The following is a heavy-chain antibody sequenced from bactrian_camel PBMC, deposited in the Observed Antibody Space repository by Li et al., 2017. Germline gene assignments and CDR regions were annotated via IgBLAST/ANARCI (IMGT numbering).Heavy chain of an antibody. D-gene: IGHD5*01. J-gene: IGHJ4*01. Sequence: VQLVESGGGLVQPGESLRLSCVASGITFSRHDMSWFRQVPGKEREGVAGIYPATGDTNTAPSVKGRFTTSRDNAKITVSLQLNNLKPEDTATYYCAAASNLRGWVPPLSPREYDIWGQGTQVTVS. CDR3: AAASNLRGWVPPLSPREYDI. V-gene: IGHV3S40*01. CDR2: IYPATGDT. CDR1: GITFSRHD.